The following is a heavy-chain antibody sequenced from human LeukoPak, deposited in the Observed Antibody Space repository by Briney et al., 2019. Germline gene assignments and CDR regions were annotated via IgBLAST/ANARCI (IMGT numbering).Heavy chain of an antibody. J-gene: IGHJ4*02. CDR2: INPNSGGT. V-gene: IGHV1-2*04. D-gene: IGHD3-22*01. CDR1: GYTFTGYY. Sequence: ASVKVSCKASGYTFTGYYMHWVRQAPGQGLEWMGWINPNSGGTNYAQKFQGWVTMTRDTPISTAYMELSRLRSDDTAVYYCARSAITYYYDSSGYYPSHFDYWGQGTLVTVSS. CDR3: ARSAITYYYDSSGYYPSHFDY.